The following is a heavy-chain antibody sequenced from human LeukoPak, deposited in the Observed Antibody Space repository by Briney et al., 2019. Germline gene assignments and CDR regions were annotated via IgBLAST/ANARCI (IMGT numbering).Heavy chain of an antibody. CDR2: ISAYSGDT. CDR3: ARDQEAFDY. V-gene: IGHV1-18*01. Sequence: ASVKVSCKASGYTFTSYGISWVRQAPGQGLEWMGWISAYSGDTNYAQKFQGRATMTTDTSTSTAYMELRSLSSDDTAVYYCARDQEAFDYWGQGTLVTVSS. CDR1: GYTFTSYG. J-gene: IGHJ4*02.